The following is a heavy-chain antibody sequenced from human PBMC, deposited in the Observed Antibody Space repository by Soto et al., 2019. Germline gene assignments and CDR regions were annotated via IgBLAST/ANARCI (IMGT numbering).Heavy chain of an antibody. Sequence: QLQLQESGSGLVKPSQTLSLTCAVSGGSISSGGYSWSWIRQPPGKGLEWIGYIYHSGSTYYNPSLQSRVTISVDRSRHKFAHKLRSRTSADTAGYYCARGSFYHRSGYGLDAFDIWGQGTMVTVAS. D-gene: IGHD3-3*01. J-gene: IGHJ3*02. CDR2: IYHSGST. V-gene: IGHV4-30-2*01. CDR3: ARGSFYHRSGYGLDAFDI. CDR1: GGSISSGGYS.